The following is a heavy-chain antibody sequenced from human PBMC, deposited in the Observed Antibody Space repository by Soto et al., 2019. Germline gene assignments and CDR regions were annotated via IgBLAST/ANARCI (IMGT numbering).Heavy chain of an antibody. CDR1: GFTFSSYA. V-gene: IGHV3-30-3*01. CDR2: ISYDGSNK. D-gene: IGHD3-10*01. Sequence: PGGSLRLSCAASGFTFSSYAMHWVRQAPGKGLEWVAVISYDGSNKYYADSVKGRFTISRDNSKNTLYLQMNSLRAEDTAVYYCARGVSGAYYYYSRDVWGQGTTVTVSS. J-gene: IGHJ6*02. CDR3: ARGVSGAYYYYSRDV.